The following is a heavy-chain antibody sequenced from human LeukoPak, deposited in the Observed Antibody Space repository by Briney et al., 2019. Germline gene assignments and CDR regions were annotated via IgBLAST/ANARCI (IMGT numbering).Heavy chain of an antibody. CDR2: ISYDGSNK. D-gene: IGHD3-16*01. CDR3: ARGGGLDV. J-gene: IGHJ6*02. V-gene: IGHV3-30*03. Sequence: GGPLRLSCTASGFTFSSYGMHWVRQAPGKGLEWVAVISYDGSNKYYADSVKGRFTISRDNSKNTLYVQMNSLRAEDTAVYFCARGGGLDVWGQGATVTVSS. CDR1: GFTFSSYG.